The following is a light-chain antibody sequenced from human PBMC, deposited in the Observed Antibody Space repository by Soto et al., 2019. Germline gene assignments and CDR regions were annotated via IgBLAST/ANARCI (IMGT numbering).Light chain of an antibody. CDR3: VLYMGSGIAV. CDR2: STN. Sequence: QTVVTQGPSFSVSPGGTVTLTCGLSSGSVSTNYYPSWYQQTPGQAPRTLIYSTNTRSSGVPDRFSGSILGNKAALTITGAQADDESDYYCVLYMGSGIAVFGGGTQLTV. J-gene: IGLJ7*01. V-gene: IGLV8-61*01. CDR1: SGSVSTNYY.